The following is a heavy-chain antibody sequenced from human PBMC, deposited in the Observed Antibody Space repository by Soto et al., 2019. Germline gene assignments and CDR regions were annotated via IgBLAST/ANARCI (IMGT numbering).Heavy chain of an antibody. J-gene: IGHJ4*02. D-gene: IGHD4-17*01. CDR3: ALSYTVTTDY. CDR2: INSDGSST. Sequence: EVQLVESGGGLVQPGGSLRLSCAASGLTFSSYWMHWVRQAPGKGLVWVSRINSDGSSTNYADSVKGRFTISRDNAKNALYLQMNSLRAEDTAVYYCALSYTVTTDYGGRGTLVTVSS. V-gene: IGHV3-74*01. CDR1: GLTFSSYW.